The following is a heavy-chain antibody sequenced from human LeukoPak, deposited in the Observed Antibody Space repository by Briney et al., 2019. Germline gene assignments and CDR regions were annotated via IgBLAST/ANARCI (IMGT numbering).Heavy chain of an antibody. CDR2: IYSGGST. J-gene: IGHJ5*02. CDR3: ARESPAGTGDNWFDP. V-gene: IGHV3-53*01. CDR1: GFTVSSNY. D-gene: IGHD6-19*01. Sequence: GGSLRLSCAASGFTVSSNYMSWVRQAPGKGLEWVSVIYSGGSTYYADSVKGRFTISRDNSKNTLYLQMNSLRAEDTAVYCCARESPAGTGDNWFDPWGQGTLVTVSS.